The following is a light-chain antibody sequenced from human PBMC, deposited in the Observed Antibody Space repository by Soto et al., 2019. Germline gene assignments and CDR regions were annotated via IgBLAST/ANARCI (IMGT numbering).Light chain of an antibody. CDR3: QQCYSTMYT. J-gene: IGKJ2*01. CDR2: AAS. V-gene: IGKV1-39*01. CDR1: QSISSY. Sequence: DIQMTQSPSSLSASVGDRVTITCRASQSISSYLNWYQQRPGKAPKLLIYAASSLQSGVPSKFSGSGSGTHFTLTISSLQPEGFATYYCQQCYSTMYTFGRGTKLEIK.